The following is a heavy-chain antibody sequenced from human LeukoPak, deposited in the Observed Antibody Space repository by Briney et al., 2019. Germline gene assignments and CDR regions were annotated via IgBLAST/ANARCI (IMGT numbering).Heavy chain of an antibody. J-gene: IGHJ4*02. CDR1: GFTFSSYD. D-gene: IGHD1-20*01. V-gene: IGHV3-13*01. Sequence: PGGSLRLSCAASGFTFSSYDMHWVRQATGKGLEWVSAIGTAGDTYYPGSVKGRFTISGENAKNSLYLQMNSLRAGDTAVYYCARGSITGTTGYFDYWGQGTLVTVSS. CDR2: IGTAGDT. CDR3: ARGSITGTTGYFDY.